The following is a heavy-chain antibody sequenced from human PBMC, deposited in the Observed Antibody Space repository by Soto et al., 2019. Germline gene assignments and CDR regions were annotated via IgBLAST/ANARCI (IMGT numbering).Heavy chain of an antibody. J-gene: IGHJ6*02. CDR3: ATADEYYDFWSGYYPGYYGMDV. CDR1: GITFGSRA. D-gene: IGHD3-3*01. CDR2: ISGSGGST. V-gene: IGHV3-23*01. Sequence: PGGSLRLSCVASGITFGSRAMSWVRQAPGKGLEWVSAISGSGGSTYYADSVKGRFTISRDNSKNTLYLQMNSLRAEDTAVYYCATADEYYDFWSGYYPGYYGMDVWGQGTTVTVSS.